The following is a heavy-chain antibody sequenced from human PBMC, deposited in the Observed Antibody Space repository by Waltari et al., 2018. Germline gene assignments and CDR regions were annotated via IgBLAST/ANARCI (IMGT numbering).Heavy chain of an antibody. D-gene: IGHD5-18*01. V-gene: IGHV4-31*03. J-gene: IGHJ4*02. Sequence: QVQLQESGPGLVRPSQTLSLTCNVSGDSINSAAFYWHWIRQQPGKALEWIGYIFHTGDTNFNPSLQSRLSMSLDTSTNHFSMKLSSVTVADTAIYYCARRLRITIHSLDYWGQGVLVTVSS. CDR3: ARRLRITIHSLDY. CDR2: IFHTGDT. CDR1: GDSINSAAFY.